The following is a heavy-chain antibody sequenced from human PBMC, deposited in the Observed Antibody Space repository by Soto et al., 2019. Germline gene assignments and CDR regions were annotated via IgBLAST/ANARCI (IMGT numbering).Heavy chain of an antibody. Sequence: QVQLQESGPGLVKPSETLSLTCTVSGGSISPYYWTWIRQSPGKGLEWIGYIYYSGSTNYNPSLKSRVTISLHTSKNQCSLKLSSVTAADTAVYYCARGRESYKWNDVGYWGQGTLVTVSS. V-gene: IGHV4-59*01. CDR2: IYYSGST. CDR1: GGSISPYY. D-gene: IGHD1-1*01. J-gene: IGHJ4*02. CDR3: ARGRESYKWNDVGY.